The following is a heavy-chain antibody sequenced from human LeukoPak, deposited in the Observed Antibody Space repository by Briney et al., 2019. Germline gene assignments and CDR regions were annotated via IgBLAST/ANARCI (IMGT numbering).Heavy chain of an antibody. D-gene: IGHD2-21*02. J-gene: IGHJ4*02. CDR1: GYSISSGYY. CDR2: IYHSGST. CDR3: AIAYCGGDCYEYYFDY. V-gene: IGHV4-38-2*02. Sequence: SETLSLTCTVSGYSISSGYYWGWIRQPPGKGLEWIGSIYHSGSTYYNPSLKSRVTISVDTSKNQFSLQLNSVTPEDTAVYYCAIAYCGGDCYEYYFDYWGQGTLVTVSS.